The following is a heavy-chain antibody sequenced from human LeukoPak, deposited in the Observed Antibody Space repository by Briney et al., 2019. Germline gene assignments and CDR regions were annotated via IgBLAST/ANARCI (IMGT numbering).Heavy chain of an antibody. CDR2: IRAYNGDR. D-gene: IGHD6-19*01. Sequence: ASVKISCKASGYTFTDYAFSWVRQVPGQGLEGMGWIRAYNGDRNYPQKFQARVTMTTDTCTSTAYLDLWDLRSDDTGIYYCARDVGGKAVAGTIDYWGQGTLVTVSS. CDR3: ARDVGGKAVAGTIDY. CDR1: GYTFTDYA. J-gene: IGHJ4*02. V-gene: IGHV1-18*01.